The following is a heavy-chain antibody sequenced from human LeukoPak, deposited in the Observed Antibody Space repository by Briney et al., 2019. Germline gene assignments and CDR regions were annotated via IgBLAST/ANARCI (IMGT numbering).Heavy chain of an antibody. CDR3: ARNGYVVAGTYYYYYYMDV. J-gene: IGHJ6*03. Sequence: SETLSLTCTVSGGSISSSSYYWGWIRQPPGKGLEWIGSIYYSGSTYYNPSLKSRVTISVDTSKNQFSLKLSSVTAADTAVYYCARNGYVVAGTYYYYYYMDVWGKGTTVTVSS. CDR2: IYYSGST. CDR1: GGSISSSSYY. D-gene: IGHD6-19*01. V-gene: IGHV4-39*07.